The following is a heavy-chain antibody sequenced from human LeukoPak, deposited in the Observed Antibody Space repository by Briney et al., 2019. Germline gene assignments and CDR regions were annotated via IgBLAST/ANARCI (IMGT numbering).Heavy chain of an antibody. CDR2: VYSGGRT. D-gene: IGHD3-10*01. CDR3: ARVYYGSGSLHYYYYYMDV. CDR1: GFTVSSNY. Sequence: GGSLRLSCAASGFTVSSNYMSWVRQAPGKGLEWVAVVYSGGRTYYADSVKGRFTISRDNSKNTLYLQMNSLRAEDTAVYYCARVYYGSGSLHYYYYYMDVWGKGTTVTISS. J-gene: IGHJ6*03. V-gene: IGHV3-53*01.